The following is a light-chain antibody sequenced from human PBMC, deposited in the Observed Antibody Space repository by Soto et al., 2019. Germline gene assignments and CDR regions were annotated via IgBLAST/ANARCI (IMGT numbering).Light chain of an antibody. V-gene: IGLV2-11*01. CDR3: CSHAGTQKAVL. J-gene: IGLJ2*01. Sequence: QSALTQPASVSGSPGQSITISCTGTSSDIGSYNYVSWYQQHPGKAPKFMIYDVSQRPSGVPDRFSGSKSGNTASLTISGLQAEDEADYYCCSHAGTQKAVLFGGGTKLTVL. CDR2: DVS. CDR1: SSDIGSYNY.